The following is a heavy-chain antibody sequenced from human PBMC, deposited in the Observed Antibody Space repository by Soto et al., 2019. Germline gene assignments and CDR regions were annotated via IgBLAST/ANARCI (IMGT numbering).Heavy chain of an antibody. CDR1: GYTFTSYG. CDR3: ARAPGYCSGGSCFSFDP. Sequence: VKVSCKASGYTFTSYGISWVRQAPGQGLEWMGWISAYNGNTNYAQKLQGRVTMTTDTSTSTAYMELRSLRSDDTAVYYCARAPGYCSGGSCFSFDPWGQGTLVTVS. CDR2: ISAYNGNT. D-gene: IGHD2-15*01. J-gene: IGHJ5*02. V-gene: IGHV1-18*01.